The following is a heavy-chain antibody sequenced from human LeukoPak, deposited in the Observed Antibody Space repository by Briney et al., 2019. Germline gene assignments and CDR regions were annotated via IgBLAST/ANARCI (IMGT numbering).Heavy chain of an antibody. V-gene: IGHV3-9*01. CDR2: ISWNSGSI. Sequence: PGGSLRLSCAASGFTFDDYAMHWVRQAPGKGREWVSGISWNSGSIGYADSVKGRFTISRDNSKNTLYLQMNSLRAEDTAVYYCAKSGPVVVPAEYYYYMDVWGKGTTVTVSS. D-gene: IGHD2-2*01. J-gene: IGHJ6*03. CDR1: GFTFDDYA. CDR3: AKSGPVVVPAEYYYYMDV.